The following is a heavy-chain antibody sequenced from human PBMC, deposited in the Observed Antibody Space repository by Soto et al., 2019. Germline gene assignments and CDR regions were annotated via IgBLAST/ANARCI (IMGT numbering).Heavy chain of an antibody. CDR3: ARFRDGYNPYYYYYGMDV. CDR2: IYPGDSDT. Sequence: GESLKISCKGSGYSFTSYWIGWVRQMPGKGLEWMGIIYPGDSDTRYSPSFQGQVTISADKSISTAYLQWSSLKASDTAMYYCARFRDGYNPYYYYYGMDVWGQGTTVTVSS. J-gene: IGHJ6*02. D-gene: IGHD5-12*01. V-gene: IGHV5-51*01. CDR1: GYSFTSYW.